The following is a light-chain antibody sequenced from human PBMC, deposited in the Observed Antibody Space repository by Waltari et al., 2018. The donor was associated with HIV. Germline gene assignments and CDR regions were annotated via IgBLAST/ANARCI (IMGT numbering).Light chain of an antibody. V-gene: IGKV2-28*01. Sequence: DIVMTQSPLCLPVTPGEPASISCRSSQSLLHTNGYNYLDWYLQKPGQSPQLLIYLGSNRASGVPDRFSGSGSGTDFTLKISRVEAEDIGVYYCMQGLQTPGVTFGQGTRLDIK. CDR1: QSLLHTNGYNY. J-gene: IGKJ5*01. CDR2: LGS. CDR3: MQGLQTPGVT.